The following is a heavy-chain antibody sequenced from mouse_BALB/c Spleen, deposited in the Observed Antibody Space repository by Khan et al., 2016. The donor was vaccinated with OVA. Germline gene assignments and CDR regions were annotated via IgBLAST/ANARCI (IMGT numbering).Heavy chain of an antibody. CDR2: INPYNGCT. CDR3: ARGNWKSYYFDY. Sequence: VQLQQSGPELVKPGASVKMSCKASGYIFTNYVLHWVKQKPGPGLEWIGYINPYNGCTQYHEKFKGKATLASDKSSITAYLELSSLTSEDSAVYYCARGNWKSYYFDYWGQGTTLTLSS. D-gene: IGHD4-1*01. CDR1: GYIFTNYV. V-gene: IGHV1S136*01. J-gene: IGHJ2*01.